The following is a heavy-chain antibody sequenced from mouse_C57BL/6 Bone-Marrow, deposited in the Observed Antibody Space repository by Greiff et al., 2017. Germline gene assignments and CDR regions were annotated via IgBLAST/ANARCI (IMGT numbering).Heavy chain of an antibody. CDR1: GYAFSSSW. J-gene: IGHJ3*01. Sequence: QVQLKESGPELVKPGASVKISCKASGYAFSSSWMNWVKQRPGKGLEWIGRIYPGDGDTNYNGKFKGKATLTAAKSSSTAYMHLSSLTSEDAAVSFGASADYYGRWGFAYWGQGTLVTVAA. CDR3: ASADYYGRWGFAY. CDR2: IYPGDGDT. D-gene: IGHD1-1*01. V-gene: IGHV1-82*01.